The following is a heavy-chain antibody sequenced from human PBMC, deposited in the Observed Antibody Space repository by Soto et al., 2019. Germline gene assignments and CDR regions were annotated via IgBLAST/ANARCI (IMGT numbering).Heavy chain of an antibody. CDR1: GFTFSSYT. D-gene: IGHD5-12*01. CDR2: ISYDGSNK. J-gene: IGHJ5*02. V-gene: IGHV3-30-3*01. CDR3: ARDPWRLRGWFDP. Sequence: QVQLVESGGGVVQPGRSLRLSCAASGFTFSSYTMHWVRQAPGKGLDWVAAISYDGSNKYYADSAKGRFTISRDNSKNPLYLQMTSLRAEDTAVYYCARDPWRLRGWFDPWGQGTLVTVSS.